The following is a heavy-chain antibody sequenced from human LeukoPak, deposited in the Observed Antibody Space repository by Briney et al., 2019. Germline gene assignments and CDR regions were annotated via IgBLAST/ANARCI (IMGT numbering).Heavy chain of an antibody. CDR3: ARDWKDIVLMV. J-gene: IGHJ4*02. V-gene: IGHV1-69*04. Sequence: SVKVSCKASGGTFSSYAISWVRQAPGQGLEWMGRIIPILGIANYAQKFQGRVTITADKSTSTAYMELSSLRSEDTAVYYCARDWKDIVLMVWGQGTLVTVSS. CDR2: IIPILGIA. D-gene: IGHD2-8*01. CDR1: GGTFSSYA.